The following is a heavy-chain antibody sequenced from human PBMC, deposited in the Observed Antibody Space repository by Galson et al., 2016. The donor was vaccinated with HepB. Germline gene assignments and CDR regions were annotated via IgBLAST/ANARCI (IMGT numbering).Heavy chain of an antibody. J-gene: IGHJ2*01. D-gene: IGHD5-12*01. Sequence: SLRLSCAASGFIFSDYYMSWIRQAPGKGLEWVSYISSSGSTIYYADSVKGRFTISRDNAKNSLYLQLTSLRAEDTAVYYCATSGAYSGYRYFDLWGRGTLVTVSS. CDR2: ISSSGSTI. CDR1: GFIFSDYY. V-gene: IGHV3-11*01. CDR3: ATSGAYSGYRYFDL.